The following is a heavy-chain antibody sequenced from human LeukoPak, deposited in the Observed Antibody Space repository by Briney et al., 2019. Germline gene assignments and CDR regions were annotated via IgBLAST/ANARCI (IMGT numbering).Heavy chain of an antibody. Sequence: GGSLRLSCAASGFTFSSYARHWVRQAPGKGLEWVAVISYDGSNKYYADSVKGRFTISRDNSKNTLYLQMNSLRAEDTAVYYCARYVYSSGWYYFDYWGQGTLVTVSS. D-gene: IGHD6-19*01. V-gene: IGHV3-30*01. CDR3: ARYVYSSGWYYFDY. CDR1: GFTFSSYA. J-gene: IGHJ4*02. CDR2: ISYDGSNK.